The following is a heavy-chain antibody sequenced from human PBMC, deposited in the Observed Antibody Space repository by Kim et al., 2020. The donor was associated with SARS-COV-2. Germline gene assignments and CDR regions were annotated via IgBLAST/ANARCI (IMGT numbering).Heavy chain of an antibody. CDR3: AGGPRAVTTDY. Sequence: SETLSLTCTVSVGSISSYYWSWIRQPPGKGLEWIGYIYYSGSTNYNPSLKSRVTISVDTSKNQFSLKLSSVTAADTAVYYCAGGPRAVTTDYWGQGTLVT. CDR2: IYYSGST. CDR1: VGSISSYY. J-gene: IGHJ4*02. V-gene: IGHV4-59*13. D-gene: IGHD4-17*01.